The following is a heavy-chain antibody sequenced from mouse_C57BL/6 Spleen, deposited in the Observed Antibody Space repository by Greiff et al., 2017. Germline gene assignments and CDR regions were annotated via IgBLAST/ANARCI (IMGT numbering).Heavy chain of an antibody. CDR3: TRIGSSYAMDY. CDR2: ISSGGDYI. V-gene: IGHV5-9-1*02. J-gene: IGHJ4*01. D-gene: IGHD1-1*01. CDR1: GFTFSSYA. Sequence: DVHLVESGEGLVKPGGSLKLSCAASGFTFSSYAMSWVRQTPEKRLEWVAYISSGGDYIYYADTVKGRFTISRDNARNTLYLQMSSLKSEDTAMYYCTRIGSSYAMDYWGQGTSVTVSS.